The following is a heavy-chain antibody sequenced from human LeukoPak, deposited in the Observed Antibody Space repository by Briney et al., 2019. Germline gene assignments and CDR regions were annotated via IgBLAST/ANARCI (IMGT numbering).Heavy chain of an antibody. CDR1: GESISGFY. Sequence: SETLSLTCTVSGESISGFYWNWIRQPPGKGLEWIGYIYYSGNTNYNPSLKSRVTISIDTSKNQFSLKLSSVTAADTAIYYCARGEYNWNDDGAFDIWGQGTMVTVSS. CDR2: IYYSGNT. V-gene: IGHV4-59*08. CDR3: ARGEYNWNDDGAFDI. J-gene: IGHJ3*02. D-gene: IGHD1-1*01.